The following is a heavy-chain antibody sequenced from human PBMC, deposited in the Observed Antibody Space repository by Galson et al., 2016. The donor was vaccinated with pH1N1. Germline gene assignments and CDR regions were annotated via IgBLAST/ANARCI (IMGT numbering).Heavy chain of an antibody. CDR1: GFSFSSYW. J-gene: IGHJ6*02. V-gene: IGHV3-74*01. Sequence: SLRLSCAASGFSFSSYWMHWVRQDPGKGLVWVSRINSDGSSTSYADSVKGRFTISRDNAKNRLYLHMNSLRPDDTGLYYCAREDWSYGDTYYNGMDVWAQGTLVTVSS. CDR3: AREDWSYGDTYYNGMDV. CDR2: INSDGSST. D-gene: IGHD1-26*01.